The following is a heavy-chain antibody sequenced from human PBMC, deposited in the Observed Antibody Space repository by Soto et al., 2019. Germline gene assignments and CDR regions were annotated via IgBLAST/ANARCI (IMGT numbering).Heavy chain of an antibody. CDR1: GDSITSIYH. CDR3: ARTDNVGYYQH. V-gene: IGHV4-38-2*01. D-gene: IGHD3-3*01. CDR2: IYHTRST. J-gene: IGHJ1*01. Sequence: SETLSLTCAVPGDSITSIYHCAWVRQPPGRGLGWVASIYHTRSTYYHTSLKSRDTLSADTSKNHFSLNLRSVTAADLAVYYCARTDNVGYYQHFGQGNLVTVSS.